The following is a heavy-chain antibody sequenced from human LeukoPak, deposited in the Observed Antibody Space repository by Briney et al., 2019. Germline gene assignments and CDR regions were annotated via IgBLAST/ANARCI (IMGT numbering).Heavy chain of an antibody. D-gene: IGHD6-19*01. CDR2: ISGGGGST. V-gene: IGHV3-23*01. CDR3: APSHLYSSGWYPYFDY. J-gene: IGHJ4*02. CDR1: GFTFSSYA. Sequence: GGSLRLSCAASGFTFSSYAMSWVRQAPGKGLEWVSAISGGGGSTYYADSVKGRFTISRDNSKNTLYLQMNSLRAEDTAVYYCAPSHLYSSGWYPYFDYWGQGTLVTVSS.